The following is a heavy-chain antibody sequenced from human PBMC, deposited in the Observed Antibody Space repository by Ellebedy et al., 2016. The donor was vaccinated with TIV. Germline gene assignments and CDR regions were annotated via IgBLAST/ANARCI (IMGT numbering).Heavy chain of an antibody. J-gene: IGHJ4*02. CDR3: ATREWQDPMDV. CDR1: GHIFTTYG. V-gene: IGHV1-3*04. CDR2: INTGNGNT. D-gene: IGHD3-3*01. Sequence: ASVKVSXXASGHIFTTYGIHWVRQAPGQRPEWMGWINTGNGNTKYSQKLQGRVTITRDYMELSGLMSEDTAVYYCATREWQDPMDVWGQGTLVTVSS.